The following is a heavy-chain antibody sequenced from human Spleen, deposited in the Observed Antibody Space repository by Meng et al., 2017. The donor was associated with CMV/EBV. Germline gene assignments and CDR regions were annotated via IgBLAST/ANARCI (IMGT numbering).Heavy chain of an antibody. J-gene: IGHJ5*02. CDR2: INHSGST. V-gene: IGHV4-34*01. CDR1: GGSVSGYY. CDR3: ARVSLGYGDYSRGFDP. D-gene: IGHD4-17*01. Sequence: YGGSVSGYYWSWIRQPPGKGLEWIGEINHSGSTNYNPSLKSRVTISVDTSKNQFSLKLSSVTAADTAVYYCARVSLGYGDYSRGFDPWGQGTLVTVSS.